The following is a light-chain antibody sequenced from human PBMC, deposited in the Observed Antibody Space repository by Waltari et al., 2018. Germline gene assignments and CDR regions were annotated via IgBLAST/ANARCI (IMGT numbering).Light chain of an antibody. J-gene: IGKJ2*01. CDR2: AAS. CDR1: QSSSSY. CDR3: QQSYSTSVT. Sequence: DIQMTQSPSSLSASVGDRVTITCRASQSSSSYLNWYQQKPGKAPKLLIYAASSLQSGVPSRFSVSGSGTDFTLTISSLQPEDFATYYCQQSYSTSVTFGQGTKLEIK. V-gene: IGKV1-39*01.